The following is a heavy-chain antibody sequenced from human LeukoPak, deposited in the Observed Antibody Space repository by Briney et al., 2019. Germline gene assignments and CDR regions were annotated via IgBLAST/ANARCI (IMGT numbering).Heavy chain of an antibody. J-gene: IGHJ3*02. CDR3: ARERQDTVIHSGAFDI. Sequence: GGSLRLSCAASGFTFSNYFMHWVRQAPGKGLDWEADIASDGSHTFYVESVKGRFTISRDNSKNTLYLQMNSLRAEDTAVYFCARERQDTVIHSGAFDIWGQGTMVTVSS. D-gene: IGHD2-21*02. CDR1: GFTFSNYF. CDR2: IASDGSHT. V-gene: IGHV3-30*04.